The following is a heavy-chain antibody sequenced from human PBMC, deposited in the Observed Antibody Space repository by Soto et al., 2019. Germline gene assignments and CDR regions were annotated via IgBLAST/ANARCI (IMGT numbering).Heavy chain of an antibody. D-gene: IGHD3-10*01. CDR2: MSLDGKTT. V-gene: IGHV3-30*12. J-gene: IGHJ6*02. Sequence: GGSLRLSCRASGFTFSTYDLHWVRQPPGKRLEWVAFMSLDGKTTYYADSGKGRLTISRDNPKNTLYLQMISVTAADTGLYYCERSHSGPKTYHYSAMDVWGRGTTVSVSS. CDR3: ERSHSGPKTYHYSAMDV. CDR1: GFTFSTYD.